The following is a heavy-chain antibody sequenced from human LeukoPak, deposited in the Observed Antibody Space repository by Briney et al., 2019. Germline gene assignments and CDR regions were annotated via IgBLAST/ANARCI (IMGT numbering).Heavy chain of an antibody. J-gene: IGHJ4*02. CDR1: GFTVSSNY. CDR3: ARGDGYNYWEY. V-gene: IGHV3-53*01. CDR2: IYVGGST. D-gene: IGHD5-24*01. Sequence: GGSLRLSCAASGFTVSSNYMTWVRRAPGKGLEWVSVIYVGGSTYYADSVRGRFTISRDISKNTLYLQMNSLRAEDTAVYYCARGDGYNYWEYWGQGTLVTVSS.